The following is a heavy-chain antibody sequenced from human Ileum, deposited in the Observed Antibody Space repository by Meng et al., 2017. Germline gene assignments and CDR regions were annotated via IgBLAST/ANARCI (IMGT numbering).Heavy chain of an antibody. Sequence: GESLKISCAASGFTFSSYGIHWVRQAPGKGLEWVAVISHDGINKHYADSVKGRFTISRDNSKNTLYLQMNSLRAEDTAVYYCARVAAEKYSSGWYDTFFDYWGQGTLVTVSS. D-gene: IGHD6-19*01. CDR2: ISHDGINK. CDR3: ARVAAEKYSSGWYDTFFDY. CDR1: GFTFSSYG. V-gene: IGHV3-30*01. J-gene: IGHJ4*02.